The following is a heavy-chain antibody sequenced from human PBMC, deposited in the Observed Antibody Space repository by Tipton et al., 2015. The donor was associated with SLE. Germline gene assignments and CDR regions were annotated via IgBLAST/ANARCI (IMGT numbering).Heavy chain of an antibody. V-gene: IGHV4-4*07. CDR3: ARDAHGYYSGWMDY. D-gene: IGHD2-15*01. Sequence: GLVKPSETLSLTCTVSGGSISSYYWNWIRQAAGKGLEWIGRVYISGNTNYNPSVQSRVTMSVDTSKNQFSLILSSVTAADTAVYYCARDAHGYYSGWMDYWGQGTLVTVSS. J-gene: IGHJ4*02. CDR1: GGSISSYY. CDR2: VYISGNT.